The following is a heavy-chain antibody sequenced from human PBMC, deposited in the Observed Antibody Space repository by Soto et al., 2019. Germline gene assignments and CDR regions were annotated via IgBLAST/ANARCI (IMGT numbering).Heavy chain of an antibody. D-gene: IGHD5-18*01. CDR3: ARGDGYSYDFDY. Sequence: TLSLTCTVSGGSISSYYWSWIRQPPGKGLEWIGYIYYSGSTNYNPSLKSRVTISVDTSKNQFSLKLSSVTAADTAVYYCARGDGYSYDFDYWGQGTLVTVSS. J-gene: IGHJ4*02. V-gene: IGHV4-59*01. CDR1: GGSISSYY. CDR2: IYYSGST.